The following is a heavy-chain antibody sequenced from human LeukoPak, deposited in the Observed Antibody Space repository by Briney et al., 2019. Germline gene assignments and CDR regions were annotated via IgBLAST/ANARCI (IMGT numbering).Heavy chain of an antibody. V-gene: IGHV3-23*01. D-gene: IGHD1-26*01. CDR2: ISGSGDNT. CDR1: GFTFSGFA. CDR3: AKMKGHPLPKYYMDV. Sequence: PGGSLRLSCAASGFTFSGFAMSGVRRTPGKGLEWVSVISGSGDNTLCADSVKGRFTISRDNSKNTLYLEMNSLRAEDTAIYYCAKMKGHPLPKYYMDVWGQGTTVTVSS. J-gene: IGHJ6*01.